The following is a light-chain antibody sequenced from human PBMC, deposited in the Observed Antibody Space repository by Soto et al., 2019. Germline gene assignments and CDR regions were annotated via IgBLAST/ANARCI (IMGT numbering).Light chain of an antibody. V-gene: IGLV1-40*01. J-gene: IGLJ2*01. CDR3: QSYGSGLSVV. CDR1: DSNIGASYD. CDR2: ETD. Sequence: QSVLTQPPSISGAPGHRVTITCTGSDSNIGASYDVNWYQHLPGAAPNLLIYETDNRPSGVPDRFSASRSGASASLAIDKLQTGDEGDYYCQSYGSGLSVVFGGGTKLTVL.